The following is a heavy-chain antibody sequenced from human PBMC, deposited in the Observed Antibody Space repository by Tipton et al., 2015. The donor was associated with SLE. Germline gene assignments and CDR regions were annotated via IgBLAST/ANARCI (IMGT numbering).Heavy chain of an antibody. Sequence: GLVKPSETLSLICTVSGGSMSSYYWNWIRQPAGKGLEWIGRIYASGSTNYNPSLKSRVTMSVDMSKNQFSLKLTSVTAADTAVYYCAREGEKAGEDFWGPGMLVTVSS. CDR1: GGSMSSYY. CDR2: IYASGST. J-gene: IGHJ4*02. V-gene: IGHV4-4*07. CDR3: AREGEKAGEDF. D-gene: IGHD3-16*01.